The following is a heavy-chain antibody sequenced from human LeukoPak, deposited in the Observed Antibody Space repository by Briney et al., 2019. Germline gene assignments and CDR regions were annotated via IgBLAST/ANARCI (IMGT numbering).Heavy chain of an antibody. CDR2: INHSGST. CDR3: ARGGYCSGGSCYTAAFDI. J-gene: IGHJ3*02. CDR1: GGSFSGYY. V-gene: IGHV4-34*01. D-gene: IGHD2-15*01. Sequence: SETLSLTCAVYGGSFSGYYWSWIRQPPGKGLEWIGEINHSGSTNYNPSLKSRVTISVDTSKSQFSLKLSSVTAADTAVYYCARGGYCSGGSCYTAAFDIWGQGTMVTVSS.